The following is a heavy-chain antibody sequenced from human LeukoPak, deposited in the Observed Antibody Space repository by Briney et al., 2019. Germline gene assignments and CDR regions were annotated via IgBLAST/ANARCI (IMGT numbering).Heavy chain of an antibody. CDR3: AKEGGSSYYYYYGMHV. V-gene: IGHV3-23*01. CDR2: ISGSGGST. CDR1: GFTFSSYA. Sequence: GGSLRLSCAASGFTFSSYAMSWVRQAPGKGLEWVSAISGSGGSTYYADSVEGRFTISRDNSKNTLALQMNSLRAEDTAVYYCAKEGGSSYYYYYGMHVWGQGTTVTVSS. D-gene: IGHD3-10*01. J-gene: IGHJ6*02.